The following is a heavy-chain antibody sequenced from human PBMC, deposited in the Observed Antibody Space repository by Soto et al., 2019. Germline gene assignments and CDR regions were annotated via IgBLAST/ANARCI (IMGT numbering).Heavy chain of an antibody. J-gene: IGHJ4*02. D-gene: IGHD6-19*01. CDR3: ARADGRYSSGEFDY. V-gene: IGHV4-39*07. CDR2: IYYSGST. Sequence: SETLSLTCTVSGGSISSSSYYWGWIRQPPGKGLEWIGSIYYSGSTYYNPSLKSRVTISVDTSKNQFSLKLSSVTAADTAVYYCARADGRYSSGEFDYWGQGTLVTVSS. CDR1: GGSISSSSYY.